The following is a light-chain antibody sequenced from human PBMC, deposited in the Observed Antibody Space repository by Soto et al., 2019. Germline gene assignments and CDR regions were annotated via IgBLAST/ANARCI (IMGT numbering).Light chain of an antibody. Sequence: DIQMTQSPSSLSASVGDRVTITSRASQSISSNLNWYQKKQGKAPKLLIYAASSLQSGVPSRFSGSGSRTDFTLTISSLQPEDFATYYCQQSYSTSWTFGQGTKVEIK. CDR2: AAS. V-gene: IGKV1-39*01. J-gene: IGKJ1*01. CDR1: QSISSN. CDR3: QQSYSTSWT.